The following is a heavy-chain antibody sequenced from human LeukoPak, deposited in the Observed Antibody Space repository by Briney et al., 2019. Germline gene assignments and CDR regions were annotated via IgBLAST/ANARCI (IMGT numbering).Heavy chain of an antibody. D-gene: IGHD4-17*01. CDR2: IKHSGST. CDR1: GGSFSGCY. J-gene: IGHJ2*01. CDR3: ARDQGEPYGAWHFDP. Sequence: SETLSLTCAVYGGSFSGCYWSWIRQPPGKGLEWIGEIKHSGSTNYNPSLKSRVTISVDPSKHQFSLKLSSVTAADTAVYYCARDQGEPYGAWHFDPWGRGTLVTVSS. V-gene: IGHV4-34*01.